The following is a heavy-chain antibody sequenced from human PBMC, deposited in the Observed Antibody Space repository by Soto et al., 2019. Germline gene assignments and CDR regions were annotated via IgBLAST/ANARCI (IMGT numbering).Heavy chain of an antibody. J-gene: IGHJ4*02. D-gene: IGHD3-22*01. CDR3: ARVDGDRYDGNGYLGRH. CDR2: IKSDGSGT. Sequence: EVQLVESGGGLVQPGESLTLSCAASGFPFSSYWMHWVRQAPGKGLVWVSRIKSDGSGTYYADSVQDRFTISRDNARNXXYLQMNSLRVEDTAVYFCARVDGDRYDGNGYLGRHWGQGTLVTVSS. CDR1: GFPFSSYW. V-gene: IGHV3-74*01.